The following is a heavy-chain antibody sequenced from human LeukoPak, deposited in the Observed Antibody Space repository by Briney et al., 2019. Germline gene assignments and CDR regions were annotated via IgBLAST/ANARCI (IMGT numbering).Heavy chain of an antibody. J-gene: IGHJ4*02. CDR1: GGTFSSYA. CDR2: IIPIFGTA. CDR3: ARNEEVIDGCSGGSCPGHY. D-gene: IGHD2-15*01. V-gene: IGHV1-69*01. Sequence: SVKVSCKASGGTFSSYAISWVRQAPGQGLEWMGGIIPIFGTANYAQKFQGRVTITADESTSTAYMELSSLRSEDTAVYYCARNEEVIDGCSGGSCPGHYWGQGTLVTVSS.